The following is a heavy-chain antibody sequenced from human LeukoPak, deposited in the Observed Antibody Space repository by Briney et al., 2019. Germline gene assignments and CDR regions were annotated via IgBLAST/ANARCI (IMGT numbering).Heavy chain of an antibody. CDR2: ISGSGGST. J-gene: IGHJ4*02. D-gene: IGHD1-14*01. V-gene: IGHV3-23*01. CDR3: AIRNYYFAY. Sequence: PGGSLRLSCAASGFTFSTSAMRWVRQAPGKGLEWVSVISGSGGSTYYADSVKGRFTISRDNSNNTLYLQMNSLRAEDTAIYYCAIRNYYFAYWGQGTLVTVSS. CDR1: GFTFSTSA.